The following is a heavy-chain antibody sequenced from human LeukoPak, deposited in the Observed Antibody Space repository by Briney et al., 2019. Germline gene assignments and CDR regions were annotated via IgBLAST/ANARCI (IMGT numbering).Heavy chain of an antibody. Sequence: PGGSLRLSCAASGFTFSSYAMSWVRQAPGKGLEWVSAISGSGGSTYYADSVKGRFTISRDNSKNTLYLQMNSLRAEDTAVYYCAKDNLVVTAIDPKYGMDVWGQGTAVTVS. CDR1: GFTFSSYA. D-gene: IGHD2-21*02. V-gene: IGHV3-23*01. J-gene: IGHJ6*02. CDR3: AKDNLVVTAIDPKYGMDV. CDR2: ISGSGGST.